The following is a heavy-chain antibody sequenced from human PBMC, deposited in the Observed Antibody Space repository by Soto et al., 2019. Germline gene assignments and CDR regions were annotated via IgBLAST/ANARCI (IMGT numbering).Heavy chain of an antibody. J-gene: IGHJ6*03. CDR1: GFTFSSYA. CDR2: ISGSGGST. D-gene: IGHD2-2*01. Sequence: GALRLSCAASGFTFSSYAMSWVRQAPGKGLEWVSAISGSGGSTYYADSVKGRFTISRDNSKNTLYLQMNSLRAEDTAVYYCAKGGYCSSTSCLYYYYYMDVWGKGTTVTVSS. V-gene: IGHV3-23*01. CDR3: AKGGYCSSTSCLYYYYYMDV.